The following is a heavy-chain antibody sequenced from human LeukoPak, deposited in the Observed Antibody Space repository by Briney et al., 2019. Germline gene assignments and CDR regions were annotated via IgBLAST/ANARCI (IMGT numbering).Heavy chain of an antibody. CDR2: IYYSGST. CDR1: GGSISNYY. D-gene: IGHD3-10*01. Sequence: SETLSLTCTVSGGSISNYYWSWIRQPPGKGLEWIGYIYYSGSTNYNPSLKSRVTISVDTSKNQFSLKLSSVTAADTAVYYCARMVRGILRADYWGQGTLVTVSS. J-gene: IGHJ4*02. CDR3: ARMVRGILRADY. V-gene: IGHV4-59*01.